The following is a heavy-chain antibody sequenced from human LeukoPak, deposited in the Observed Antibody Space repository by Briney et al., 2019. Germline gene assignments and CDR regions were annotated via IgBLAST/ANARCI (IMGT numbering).Heavy chain of an antibody. D-gene: IGHD6-19*01. V-gene: IGHV4-39*07. Sequence: SETLSLTCTVSGGSISSSSYYWGWIRQPPGKGLEWIGSIYYSGSTNYNPSLKSRVTISVDTSKNQFSLKLSSVTAADTAVYYCARGGSSGWFDYWGQGTLVTVSS. CDR1: GGSISSSSYY. CDR3: ARGGSSGWFDY. J-gene: IGHJ4*02. CDR2: IYYSGST.